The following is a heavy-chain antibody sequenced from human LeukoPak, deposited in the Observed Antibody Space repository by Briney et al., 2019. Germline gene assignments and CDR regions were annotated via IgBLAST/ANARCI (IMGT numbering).Heavy chain of an antibody. J-gene: IGHJ6*02. CDR2: IIPIFGTA. CDR1: GGTFSSYA. V-gene: IGHV1-69*13. D-gene: IGHD2-2*01. CDR3: ARDRVWGGIGRLNCSSASCYVYYYYGMDV. Sequence: ASVKVSCKASGGTFSSYAISWVRQAPGQGLEWMGGIIPIFGTANYAQKFQGRVTITADESTSTAYMELSSLRSEDTAVYYCARDRVWGGIGRLNCSSASCYVYYYYGMDVWGQGTTVTVSS.